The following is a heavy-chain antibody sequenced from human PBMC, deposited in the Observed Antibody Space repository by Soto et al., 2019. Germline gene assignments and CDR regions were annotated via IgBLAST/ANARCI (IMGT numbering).Heavy chain of an antibody. Sequence: DVQLVESGGGLVQPGRSLRLSCAASGFTFDDYAMHWVRQAPGKGLEWVSGISWNSGSIGYADSVKGRFTISRDNAKNSLYLQMNSLRAEDTALYYCARAPTSGSYWYFDLWGRGTLVTVSS. D-gene: IGHD2-2*01. CDR2: ISWNSGSI. CDR1: GFTFDDYA. V-gene: IGHV3-9*01. CDR3: ARAPTSGSYWYFDL. J-gene: IGHJ2*01.